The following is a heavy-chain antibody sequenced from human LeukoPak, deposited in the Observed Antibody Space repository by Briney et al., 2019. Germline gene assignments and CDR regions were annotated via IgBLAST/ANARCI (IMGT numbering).Heavy chain of an antibody. D-gene: IGHD3-10*02. CDR3: AELGITMIGGV. J-gene: IGHJ6*04. CDR2: SNSDGSST. V-gene: IGHV3-74*01. Sequence: GGSLRLSCAASGFTFDTYWMHWVRQAPGKGLVWVSRSNSDGSSTSYADSVKGRFTISRDNAKNTLYLQMNSLRAEDTAVYYCAELGITMIGGVWGKGTTVTISS. CDR1: GFTFDTYW.